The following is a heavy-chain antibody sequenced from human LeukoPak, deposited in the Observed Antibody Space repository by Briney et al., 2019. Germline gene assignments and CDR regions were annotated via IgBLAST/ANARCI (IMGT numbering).Heavy chain of an antibody. V-gene: IGHV1-69*13. D-gene: IGHD4-11*01. CDR3: AREGIVTTYSNCLDY. CDR1: GGTFSSYA. Sequence: SVKISCKASGGTFSSYAISWVRQAPGQGLEWMGGIIPIFGTANYAQKFQGRVTITADESTSTAYMELSSLRSEDTAVYYCAREGIVTTYSNCLDYWGQGTLVTVSS. CDR2: IIPIFGTA. J-gene: IGHJ4*02.